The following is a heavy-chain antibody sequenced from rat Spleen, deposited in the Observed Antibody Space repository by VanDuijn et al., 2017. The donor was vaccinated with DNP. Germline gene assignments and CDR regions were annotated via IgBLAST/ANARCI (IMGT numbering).Heavy chain of an antibody. V-gene: IGHV5-20*01. CDR3: AKGTSSYYWYFDF. J-gene: IGHJ1*01. CDR1: GFTFSGYY. CDR2: ITYDGGST. D-gene: IGHD1-2*01. Sequence: EVQLVESGGGLVQPGRSLKLSCAASGFTFSGYYMAWVRQAPTKGLEWVAYITYDGGSTYYGDSVKGRFTISRDNAENTVYLQMNSLRSEDTATYYCAKGTSSYYWYFDFWGPGTMVTVSS.